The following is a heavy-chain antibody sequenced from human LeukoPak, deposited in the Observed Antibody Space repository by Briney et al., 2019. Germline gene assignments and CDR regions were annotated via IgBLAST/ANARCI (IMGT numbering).Heavy chain of an antibody. CDR3: AIHYYDSSQFDY. Sequence: ASVKVSCKASGGTFSSYAISWVRQAPGQGLEWMGGIIPIFGTANYAQRFQGRVTITADESTSTAYMELSSLRSEDTAVYYCAIHYYDSSQFDYWGQGTLVTVSS. D-gene: IGHD3-22*01. J-gene: IGHJ4*02. CDR1: GGTFSSYA. V-gene: IGHV1-69*01. CDR2: IIPIFGTA.